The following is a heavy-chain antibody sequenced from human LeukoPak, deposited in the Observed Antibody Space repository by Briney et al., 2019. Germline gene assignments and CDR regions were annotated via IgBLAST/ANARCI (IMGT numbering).Heavy chain of an antibody. CDR2: IKLDGSEK. D-gene: IGHD3-3*01. V-gene: IGHV3-7*03. Sequence: GGSLRLSCAASGFTVSSSYMYWVRQAPGKGLEWVANIKLDGSEKNYVDSVKGRFTISRDNTKNSLYLQMSSLRVEDTAVFYCARDQYDTWSRRGNFDSWGQGTLVIVSS. J-gene: IGHJ4*02. CDR3: ARDQYDTWSRRGNFDS. CDR1: GFTVSSSY.